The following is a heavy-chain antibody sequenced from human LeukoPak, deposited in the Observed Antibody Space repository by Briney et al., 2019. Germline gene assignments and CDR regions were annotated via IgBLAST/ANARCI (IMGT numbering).Heavy chain of an antibody. CDR3: AKQWPVDY. CDR1: GFTFSSYA. D-gene: IGHD6-19*01. Sequence: GGSLRLSCAVPGFTFSSYAMSWVRQARGKGLEWVAGIRGSGGSTYYADSVKGRFTISRDNSKNTLYLQMNSLRAEDTAVYYCAKQWPVDYWGQGTLVTVSS. J-gene: IGHJ4*02. CDR2: IRGSGGST. V-gene: IGHV3-23*01.